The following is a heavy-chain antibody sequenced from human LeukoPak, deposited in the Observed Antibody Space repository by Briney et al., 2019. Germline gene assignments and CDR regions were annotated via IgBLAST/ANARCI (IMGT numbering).Heavy chain of an antibody. CDR2: ITRSSSYI. D-gene: IGHD3-22*01. V-gene: IGHV3-21*01. CDR1: GFTFSSYS. CDR3: ARHVVAVGFDY. J-gene: IGHJ4*02. Sequence: GGSLRLSCAASGFTFSSYSMNWVRQAPGKGLQWVSSITRSSSYICYADSVKGRFTISRDNAKNSLYLQMNSLRAEDTAVYYCARHVVAVGFDYWGQGTLVTVSS.